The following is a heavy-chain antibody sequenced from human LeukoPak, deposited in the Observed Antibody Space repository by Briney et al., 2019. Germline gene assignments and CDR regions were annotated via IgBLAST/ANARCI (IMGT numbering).Heavy chain of an antibody. CDR2: IYSSGST. J-gene: IGHJ6*03. D-gene: IGHD4-11*01. Sequence: SETLSLTCTVSGGSISSYYWSWIRQPAGKGLEWIGRIYSSGSTNYKPSLKSRVTMSLETSKDQFSLKLSSVTAADTAVYYCARNRGSTVITDHYYYYYMDVWGKGTTVTVSS. CDR1: GGSISSYY. CDR3: ARNRGSTVITDHYYYYYMDV. V-gene: IGHV4-4*07.